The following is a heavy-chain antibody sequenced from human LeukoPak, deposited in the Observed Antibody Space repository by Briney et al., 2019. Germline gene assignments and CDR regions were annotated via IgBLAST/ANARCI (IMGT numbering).Heavy chain of an antibody. V-gene: IGHV1-69*04. D-gene: IGHD3-22*01. CDR3: ARGASAYYYDSSGYPPGNYYGMDV. J-gene: IGHJ6*02. Sequence: ASVKVSCEASGGTFSSYAISWVRQAPGQGLEWMGRIIPIFGIANYAQKFQGRVTITADKSTSTAYMELSSLRSEDTAVYYCARGASAYYYDSSGYPPGNYYGMDVWGQGTTVTVSS. CDR1: GGTFSSYA. CDR2: IIPIFGIA.